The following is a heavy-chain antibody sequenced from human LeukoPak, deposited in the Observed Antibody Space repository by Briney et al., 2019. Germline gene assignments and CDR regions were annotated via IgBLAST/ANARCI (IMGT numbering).Heavy chain of an antibody. CDR3: ARAKDYYYYYGMDV. CDR2: IYTSGST. J-gene: IGHJ6*02. Sequence: SETLSLTCAVYGGSFSGYYGSWIRQPAGKGLEWIGRIYTSGSTNYNPSLKSRVTMSVDTSKNQFSLKLSSVTAADTAVYYCARAKDYYYYYGMDVWGQGTTVTVSS. V-gene: IGHV4-59*10. CDR1: GGSFSGYY.